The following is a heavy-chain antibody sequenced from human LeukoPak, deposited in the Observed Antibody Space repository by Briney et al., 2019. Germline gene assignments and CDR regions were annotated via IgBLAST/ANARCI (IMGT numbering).Heavy chain of an antibody. CDR3: ARGIITMIVWEARSGAARYFDY. D-gene: IGHD3-22*01. CDR2: IYCSGST. Sequence: PSETLSLTCTVSGGSISSGGYSWSWIRQHPGKGLEWIGYIYCSGSTYYNPSLKSRVTISVDTSKNQFSLKLSSVTAADTAVYYCARGIITMIVWEARSGAARYFDYWGQGTLVTVSS. CDR1: GGSISSGGYS. V-gene: IGHV4-31*03. J-gene: IGHJ4*02.